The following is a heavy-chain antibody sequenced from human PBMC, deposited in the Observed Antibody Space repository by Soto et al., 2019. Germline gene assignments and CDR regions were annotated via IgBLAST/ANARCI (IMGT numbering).Heavy chain of an antibody. Sequence: GASVKVSCKASGYTFTSYGISWVRQAPGQGLEWMGWISAYNGNTNYAQKLQGRVTMTTDTSTSTAYMELSSVTAADTAVYYCAKSISSPHYFGSGSYFSWFDPWGQGTLVTVSS. V-gene: IGHV1-18*01. J-gene: IGHJ5*02. CDR2: ISAYNGNT. CDR1: GYTFTSYG. CDR3: AKSISSPHYFGSGSYFSWFDP. D-gene: IGHD3-10*01.